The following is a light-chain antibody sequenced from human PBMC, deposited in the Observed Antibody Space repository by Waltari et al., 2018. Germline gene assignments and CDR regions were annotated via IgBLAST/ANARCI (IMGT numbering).Light chain of an antibody. CDR3: QQYNNWLT. J-gene: IGKJ4*01. CDR2: GAS. CDR1: QSVSRN. V-gene: IGKV3-15*01. Sequence: DIVLTQSPAPLSVSPGGRATLSCRASQSVSRNLAWYQQKPGQAPRLLIYGASTRATGIPARFSGSGSGTEFTLTISSMQSEDFAVYYCQQYNNWLTFXGXTKVEIK.